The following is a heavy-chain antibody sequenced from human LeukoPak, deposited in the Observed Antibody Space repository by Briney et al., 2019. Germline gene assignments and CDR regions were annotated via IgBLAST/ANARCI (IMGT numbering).Heavy chain of an antibody. Sequence: WASVKVSCKASTYTFTRYGISWVRQAPGQGLEWMGWISGYNGNTNYAQKFLGRVSMTADTATSTAYMELRSLTSDDTAMYYCARGGRGTYYYFDLWGQGTLVTVSS. D-gene: IGHD2-21*01. CDR2: ISGYNGNT. CDR3: ARGGRGTYYYFDL. J-gene: IGHJ4*02. V-gene: IGHV1-18*01. CDR1: TYTFTRYG.